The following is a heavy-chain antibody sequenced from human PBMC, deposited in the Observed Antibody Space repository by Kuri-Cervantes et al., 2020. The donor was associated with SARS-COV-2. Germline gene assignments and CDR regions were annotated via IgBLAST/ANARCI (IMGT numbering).Heavy chain of an antibody. CDR2: ISYDGSNK. Sequence: GESLKISCAASGFTFSSYAMHWVRQAPGKGLEWVAVISYDGSNKYYADSVKGRFTISRDNSKNTLYLQMNSLRAEDTAVYYCATSSPSNLGELFIKASAFDIWGQGTMVTVSS. D-gene: IGHD3-16*01. CDR3: ATSSPSNLGELFIKASAFDI. CDR1: GFTFSSYA. J-gene: IGHJ3*02. V-gene: IGHV3-30*07.